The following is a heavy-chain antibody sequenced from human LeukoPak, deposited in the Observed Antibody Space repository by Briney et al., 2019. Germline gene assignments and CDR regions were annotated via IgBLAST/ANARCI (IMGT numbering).Heavy chain of an antibody. CDR3: AGGQNYYYDSSGYPNWYSDL. Sequence: GGSLRLSCAISRFTFSDYEINWVRQAPGKGLEWISYISSSGTTMYYGDSVKGRFTISRDNAKNSLYLQMNSLRAEDTAVYYCAGGQNYYYDSSGYPNWYSDLWGRGTLATVSS. CDR2: ISSSGTTM. J-gene: IGHJ2*01. D-gene: IGHD3-22*01. V-gene: IGHV3-48*03. CDR1: RFTFSDYE.